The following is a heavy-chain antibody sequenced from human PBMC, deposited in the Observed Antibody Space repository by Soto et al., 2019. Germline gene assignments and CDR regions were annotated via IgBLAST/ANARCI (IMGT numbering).Heavy chain of an antibody. D-gene: IGHD3-3*01. CDR3: ARGRYDFWSGYYHYGMDV. CDR1: GFTVSSNY. V-gene: IGHV3-53*01. J-gene: IGHJ6*02. CDR2: IYSGGST. Sequence: PGGSLRLSCAASGFTVSSNYMSWVRQAPGKGLEWVSVIYSGGSTYYADSVKGRFTISRDNSKNTLYLQMNSLRAEDTAVYYCARGRYDFWSGYYHYGMDVWGQGTTVTVSS.